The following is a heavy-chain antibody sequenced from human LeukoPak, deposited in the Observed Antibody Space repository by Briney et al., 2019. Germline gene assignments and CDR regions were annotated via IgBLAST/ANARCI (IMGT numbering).Heavy chain of an antibody. CDR1: GYTFTSND. V-gene: IGHV1-8*01. D-gene: IGHD2-15*01. CDR2: MNPNSGNT. CDR3: ARRDNTGFDS. J-gene: IGHJ4*02. Sequence: GASVTVSCKASGYTFTSNDLNWVRQASGQGREWMGWMNPNSGNTGYAQKFQGRLTMTRNNSISTAYMELSSLRSEDTALYYCARRDNTGFDSWGQGTLVTVSS.